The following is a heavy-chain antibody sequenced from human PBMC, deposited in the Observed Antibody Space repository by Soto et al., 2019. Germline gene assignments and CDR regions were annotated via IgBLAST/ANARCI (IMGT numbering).Heavy chain of an antibody. CDR1: GYTFTSYG. J-gene: IGHJ5*02. V-gene: IGHV1-18*01. D-gene: IGHD6-19*01. CDR2: ISAYNGNT. CDR3: ASSYSSGCCNWFDP. Sequence: GASVKVSCKASGYTFTSYGISWVRQAPGQGLEWMGWISAYNGNTNYAQKLQGRVTMTTDTSTSTAYMELRSLRSDDTAVYYCASSYSSGCCNWFDPWGQGTLVTVSS.